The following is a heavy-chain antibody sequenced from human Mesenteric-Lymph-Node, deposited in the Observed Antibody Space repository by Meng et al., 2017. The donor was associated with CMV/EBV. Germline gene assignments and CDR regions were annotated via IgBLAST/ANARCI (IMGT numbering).Heavy chain of an antibody. J-gene: IGHJ4*02. CDR1: GASITSNSYY. CDR2: VHYSGNT. D-gene: IGHD6-6*01. V-gene: IGHV4-39*07. CDR3: ARGLAARMMY. Sequence: SETLSLTCTVSGASITSNSYYWDWIRQPPGKGLEWIGSVHYSGNTYYNPSLKSRVTMSVDTSKNQFSLKLSSVTAADTAVYYCARGLAARMMYWGQGTLVTVSS.